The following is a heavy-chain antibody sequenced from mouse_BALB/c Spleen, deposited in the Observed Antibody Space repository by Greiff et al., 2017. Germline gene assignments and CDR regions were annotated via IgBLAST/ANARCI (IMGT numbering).Heavy chain of an antibody. CDR3: ARDTPIAMDY. J-gene: IGHJ4*01. D-gene: IGHD6-5*01. CDR1: GFTFSSYG. V-gene: IGHV5-6-3*01. CDR2: INSNGGST. Sequence: EVQGVESGGGLVQPGGSLKLSCAASGFTFSSYGMSWVRQTPDKRLELVATINSNGGSTYYPDSVKGRFTISRDNAKNTLYLQMSSLKSEDTAMYYCARDTPIAMDYWGQGTSVTVSS.